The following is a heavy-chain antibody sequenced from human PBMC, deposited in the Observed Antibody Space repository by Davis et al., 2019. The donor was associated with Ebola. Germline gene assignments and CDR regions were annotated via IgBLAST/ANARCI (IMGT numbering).Heavy chain of an antibody. CDR1: GGSISNYY. CDR3: ARGNDDYVAFDY. CDR2: IYYSGHT. D-gene: IGHD4-17*01. V-gene: IGHV4-59*01. J-gene: IGHJ4*02. Sequence: SETLSLTCAVSGGSISNYYWSWIRQSPGKGLEWIGYIYYSGHTTYNPTLKSRVSITLDTSKTRFSLKVNSVTAADTAVYYCARGNDDYVAFDYWGPGTLVTVSS.